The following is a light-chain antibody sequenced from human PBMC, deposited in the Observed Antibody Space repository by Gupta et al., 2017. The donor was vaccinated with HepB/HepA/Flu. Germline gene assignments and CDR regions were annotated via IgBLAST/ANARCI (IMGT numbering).Light chain of an antibody. V-gene: IGLV2-23*02. Sequence: QSALTQPASVSGSPGQSTTISCTGTSSDIGTYNLVSWYQHRPGKAPKLILYEVNKRPSGVSKRFSGSKSGHTDSLTISGLQAEDEADYDCCSYAGTTTWVFGEVNKLTVL. CDR1: SSDIGTYNL. CDR3: CSYAGTTTWV. J-gene: IGLJ3*02. CDR2: EVN.